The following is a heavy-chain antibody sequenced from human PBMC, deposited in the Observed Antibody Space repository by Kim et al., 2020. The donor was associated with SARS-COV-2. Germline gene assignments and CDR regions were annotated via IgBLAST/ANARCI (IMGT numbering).Heavy chain of an antibody. CDR3: ARHAEVASKSLDL. CDR1: GGTFSSYA. D-gene: IGHD2-15*01. Sequence: SVKVSCKASGGTFSSYAVSWVRQAPGQGLEWMGRIFPILNRDSYAERFTGRLSITADESTTTAYMELSGLTPDDTAMYYCARHAEVASKSLDLWGRGTLVTVSS. V-gene: IGHV1-69*11. CDR2: IFPILNRD. J-gene: IGHJ2*01.